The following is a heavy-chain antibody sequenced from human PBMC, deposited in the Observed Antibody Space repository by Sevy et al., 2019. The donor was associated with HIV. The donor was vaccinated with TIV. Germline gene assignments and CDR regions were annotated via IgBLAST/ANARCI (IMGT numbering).Heavy chain of an antibody. CDR1: GFTFSTYA. CDR2: ISGSGGST. Sequence: GGCLRLSCAASGFTFSTYAMNWVRQAPGKGLEWVSTISGSGGSTYYADSVKGRFTISRDNSKNTLFLQMTSLRAEDTALYYCAKDHYYDSSGPFDSWGQGTLVTVSS. J-gene: IGHJ4*02. D-gene: IGHD3-22*01. V-gene: IGHV3-23*01. CDR3: AKDHYYDSSGPFDS.